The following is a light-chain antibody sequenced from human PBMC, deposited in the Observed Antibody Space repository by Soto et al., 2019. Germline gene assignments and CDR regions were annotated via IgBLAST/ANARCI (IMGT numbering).Light chain of an antibody. J-gene: IGKJ1*01. V-gene: IGKV3-20*01. Sequence: EIVLTQSPGTLSLSPGERATLSCRASQSVSSSCLAWYQQKPGQAPRLLISGASSRATGIPDRFSGNGSGTDFTLTISRLEPEDFAVYYCHQYGSSPWTFGQGTKVEVK. CDR3: HQYGSSPWT. CDR2: GAS. CDR1: QSVSSSC.